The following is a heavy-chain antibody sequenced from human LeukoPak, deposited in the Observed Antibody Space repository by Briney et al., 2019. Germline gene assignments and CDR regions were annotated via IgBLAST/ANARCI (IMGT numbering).Heavy chain of an antibody. V-gene: IGHV1-46*01. Sequence: GASVKVSCKASGYTFTSYYMHWVRQAPGQGLEWMGLINPTGGSTGYAQKFQGRVTMTRDRSTSTDYMELSSLRSEDTASYYCARDNSVGDNAWWFDPWGQGTLVTVSS. CDR2: INPTGGST. J-gene: IGHJ5*02. CDR1: GYTFTSYY. CDR3: ARDNSVGDNAWWFDP. D-gene: IGHD1-26*01.